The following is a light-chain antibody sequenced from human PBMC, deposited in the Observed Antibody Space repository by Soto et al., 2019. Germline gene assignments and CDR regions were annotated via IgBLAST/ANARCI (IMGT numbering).Light chain of an antibody. CDR1: QSVTHN. CDR3: QKRTDWPPRYT. J-gene: IGKJ2*01. CDR2: DPS. V-gene: IGKV3-11*01. Sequence: EIVLTQSPATLSLSPGERATLSCRASQSVTHNLAWYQQRPGQPPRLLIYDPSNRAADIPARFSGSGSGTDFTLTISNLEPEDFAVYYCQKRTDWPPRYTFGQGPKLEIK.